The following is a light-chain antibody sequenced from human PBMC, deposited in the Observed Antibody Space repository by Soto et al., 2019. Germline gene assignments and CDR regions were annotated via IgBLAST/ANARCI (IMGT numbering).Light chain of an antibody. J-gene: IGLJ2*01. V-gene: IGLV3-21*04. Sequence: SYERTQPPSVSVAPGKTARITCEGNNIGSKSVHWYQQKPGQAPVLVIYYDSDRPSGIPERFSGSNSGNTATLTISMVEAGDEADYYCQVWDSSSDHVVFGGGTKVTVL. CDR2: YDS. CDR3: QVWDSSSDHVV. CDR1: NIGSKS.